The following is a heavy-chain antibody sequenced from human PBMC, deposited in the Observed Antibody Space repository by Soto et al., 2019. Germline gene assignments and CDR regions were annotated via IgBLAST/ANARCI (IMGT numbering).Heavy chain of an antibody. CDR3: AIASGGAAADFAS. CDR1: GCYISRGGYY. CDR2: IDYSGNT. J-gene: IGHJ4*02. Sequence: QVKLQESGPGLVKPSEPLSLTCSVSGCYISRGGYYWNCIRQHPEMVMEWIGYIDYSGNTVLNPPRTSRATIYRDPSKHDVSRTLTSLTAADTAVYFCAIASGGAAADFASWGQGTLVTFSS. D-gene: IGHD6-25*01. V-gene: IGHV4-31*03.